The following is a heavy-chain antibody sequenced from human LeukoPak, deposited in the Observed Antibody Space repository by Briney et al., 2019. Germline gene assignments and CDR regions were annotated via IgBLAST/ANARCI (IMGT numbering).Heavy chain of an antibody. CDR1: GGSISSSSYY. V-gene: IGHV4-39*01. CDR3: ARHSRYSSSWYRWFDP. D-gene: IGHD6-13*01. Sequence: PSETLSLTCTVSGGSISSSSYYWGWIRQPPGKGLEWIGSIYYSGSTYYNPSLKSRVTISVDTSKNQFSLKLSSVTAADTAVYYCARHSRYSSSWYRWFDPWGQGTLVTVS. J-gene: IGHJ5*02. CDR2: IYYSGST.